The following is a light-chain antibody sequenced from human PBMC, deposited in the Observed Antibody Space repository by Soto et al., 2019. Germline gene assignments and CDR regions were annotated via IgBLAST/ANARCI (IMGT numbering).Light chain of an antibody. V-gene: IGKV3-11*01. Sequence: EIVLTQSPATLSLSPGEGAILSCRASQSVGTYLAWYQQKPGQAPRLLIYDASNRATGIPARFGGSGSGTDFTLTINSLEPEDFAVYYCQQRSKWPATFDPGTKVDI. CDR3: QQRSKWPAT. CDR2: DAS. CDR1: QSVGTY. J-gene: IGKJ3*01.